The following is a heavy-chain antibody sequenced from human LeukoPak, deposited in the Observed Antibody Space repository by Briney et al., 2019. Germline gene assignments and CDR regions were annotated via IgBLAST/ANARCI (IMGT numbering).Heavy chain of an antibody. Sequence: SGPTLVNPTQTLTLTCTFSGFSLSTSGVGVGWIRQPPGKALEWLALSYWNDDKRYSPSLKSRLTITKDTSKNQVVLTMTNMDPVDTATYYCAHRRVYDYVWGSYRYFWFDPWGQGTLVTVSS. J-gene: IGHJ5*02. V-gene: IGHV2-5*01. CDR3: AHRRVYDYVWGSYRYFWFDP. CDR1: GFSLSTSGVG. CDR2: SYWNDDK. D-gene: IGHD3-16*02.